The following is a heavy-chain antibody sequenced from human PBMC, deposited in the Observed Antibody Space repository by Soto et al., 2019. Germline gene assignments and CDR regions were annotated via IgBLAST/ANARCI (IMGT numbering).Heavy chain of an antibody. J-gene: IGHJ6*03. V-gene: IGHV3-23*01. CDR1: GFTFSSYA. CDR3: AKGGIRQSYYYYYMDV. CDR2: ISGSGGST. Sequence: GGSLRLSCAASGFTFSSYAMSWVRQAPGKGLEWVSAISGSGGSTYYADSVKGRFTISRDNSKNTLYLHMNSLRAEDPAVYYCAKGGIRQSYYYYYMDVWGKGTTVTVSS. D-gene: IGHD6-13*01.